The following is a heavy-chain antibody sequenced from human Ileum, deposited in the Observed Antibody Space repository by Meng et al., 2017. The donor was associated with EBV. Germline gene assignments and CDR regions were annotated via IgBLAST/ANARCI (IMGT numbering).Heavy chain of an antibody. J-gene: IGHJ4*02. Sequence: QVQLVESGGGVVKPGGSLRLSCAASGFTFSDYYMSWIRQAPGRGLEWISYISYSHDTIYYADSVKGRFTISRDNAKNLLYLQMNNLRAEDTAVYYCARSLEWLYFDYWGQGNLVTVSS. CDR2: ISYSHDTI. CDR1: GFTFSDYY. D-gene: IGHD3-3*01. V-gene: IGHV3-11*01. CDR3: ARSLEWLYFDY.